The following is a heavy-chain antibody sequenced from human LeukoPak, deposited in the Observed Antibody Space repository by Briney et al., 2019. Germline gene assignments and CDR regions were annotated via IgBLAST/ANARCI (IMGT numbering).Heavy chain of an antibody. Sequence: GGSLRLSCAASGFMLSTYGMHWVRQAPGKGLEWVALISHAGSNEYYAASVKGRFTISRDNSNNTFYLQMNSLRPEDTAVYYCARGGAPAVYFDYWGQGALVIVSS. CDR2: ISHAGSNE. CDR3: ARGGAPAVYFDY. CDR1: GFMLSTYG. J-gene: IGHJ4*02. V-gene: IGHV3-30*03. D-gene: IGHD1-26*01.